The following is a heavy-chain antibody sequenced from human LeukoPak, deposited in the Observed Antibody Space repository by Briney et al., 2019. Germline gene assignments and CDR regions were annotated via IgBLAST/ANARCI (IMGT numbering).Heavy chain of an antibody. Sequence: SETLSLTCTLSGGSISSSSYYGGWIRQPPGKGLEWIGSIYYSGSTYYNPSLKTRVTISVDTSKNQFSLKLSSVTAADTAVYYCGRGARSSGFWGQGTLVTVSS. J-gene: IGHJ4*02. V-gene: IGHV4-39*01. CDR3: GRGARSSGF. CDR1: GGSISSSSYY. D-gene: IGHD6-25*01. CDR2: IYYSGST.